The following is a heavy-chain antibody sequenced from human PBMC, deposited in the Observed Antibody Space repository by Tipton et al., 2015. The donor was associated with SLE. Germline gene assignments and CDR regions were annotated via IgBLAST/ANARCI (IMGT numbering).Heavy chain of an antibody. CDR2: NHYSGTT. CDR1: GGSISGSSYY. Sequence: TLSLTCSVSGGSISGSSYYWGWIRQSPEKGLGWIGSNHYSGTTYYNPSLESRVTMSMDTSKNEFSLNLRSVTATDTAVYYCARLSPLWFGEYTEYWGQGTLVTVTS. J-gene: IGHJ4*02. CDR3: ARLSPLWFGEYTEY. V-gene: IGHV4-39*01. D-gene: IGHD3-10*01.